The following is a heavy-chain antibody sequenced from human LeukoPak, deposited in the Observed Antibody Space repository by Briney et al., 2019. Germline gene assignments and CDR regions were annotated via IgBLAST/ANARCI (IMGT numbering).Heavy chain of an antibody. CDR3: ARRSGWVSDI. D-gene: IGHD6-19*01. V-gene: IGHV4-39*07. CDR2: IYYSGST. Sequence: SKTLSLTCTVSGGSISSSSLYWGWIRQPPGKGLEWIGSIYYSGSTYYNPSLKSRVTISVDTSKNQFSLKLSSVTAADTAVYYCARRSGWVSDIWGQGTMVTVSS. CDR1: GGSISSSSLY. J-gene: IGHJ3*02.